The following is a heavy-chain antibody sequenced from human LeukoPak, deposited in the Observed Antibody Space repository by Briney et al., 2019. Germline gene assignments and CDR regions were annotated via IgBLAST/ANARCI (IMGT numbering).Heavy chain of an antibody. D-gene: IGHD2-15*01. CDR3: AKDLRPRNEYCSGGSCYSFGDAFDI. Sequence: PGGSLRLSCAASGFTFSSYAMSWVRKAPGKGLEWVSAISGSGGSTYYADSVKGRFTISRDNSKNTLYLQMNSLSAEDTAVYYCAKDLRPRNEYCSGGSCYSFGDAFDIWGQGTMVTVSS. CDR1: GFTFSSYA. J-gene: IGHJ3*02. V-gene: IGHV3-23*01. CDR2: ISGSGGST.